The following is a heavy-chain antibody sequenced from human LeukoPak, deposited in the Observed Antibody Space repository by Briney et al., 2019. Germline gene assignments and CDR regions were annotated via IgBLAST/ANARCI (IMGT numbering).Heavy chain of an antibody. CDR2: MYYTGST. J-gene: IGHJ3*02. CDR3: ARHFTYYYDSNGYPRDGFDI. Sequence: SETLSLTCTVSGGSISGYYWSWIRQSPGKGLVWIGYMYYTGSTNYNPSLKSRVTLSIDMSKNQFSLKLRSVTAADTALYYCARHFTYYYDSNGYPRDGFDIWGQGTTVTVSS. D-gene: IGHD3-22*01. V-gene: IGHV4-59*08. CDR1: GGSISGYY.